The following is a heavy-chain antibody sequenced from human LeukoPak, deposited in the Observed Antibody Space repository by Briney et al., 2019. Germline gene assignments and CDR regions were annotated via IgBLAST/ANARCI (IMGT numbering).Heavy chain of an antibody. J-gene: IGHJ4*02. Sequence: GGSLRLSCAASGFTFSSYAMHWVRQAPGKWLEWVAVISYDGSNKYYADSVKGRFTISRDNSKNTLYLQMNSLRAEDTAVYYCARERQRGYSYGSCLNYWGQGTLVTVSS. D-gene: IGHD5-18*01. CDR1: GFTFSSYA. CDR3: ARERQRGYSYGSCLNY. V-gene: IGHV3-30*01. CDR2: ISYDGSNK.